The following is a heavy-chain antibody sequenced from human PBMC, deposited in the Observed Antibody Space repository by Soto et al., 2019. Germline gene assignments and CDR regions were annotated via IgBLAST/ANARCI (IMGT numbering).Heavy chain of an antibody. CDR2: IYYSGST. Sequence: SETLSLTCTVAGGSISSSSYYWGLIRQPPGRGLEWIGSIYYSGSTYYNPSLKSRVTISVDTSKNQFSLKLSSVTAADTAVYYCARFYDFWSGPRGYFDYWGQGTLVTVSS. CDR1: GGSISSSSYY. V-gene: IGHV4-39*01. J-gene: IGHJ4*02. D-gene: IGHD3-3*01. CDR3: ARFYDFWSGPRGYFDY.